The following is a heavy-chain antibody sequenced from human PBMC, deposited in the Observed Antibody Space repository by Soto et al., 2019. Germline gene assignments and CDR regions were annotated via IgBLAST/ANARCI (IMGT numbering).Heavy chain of an antibody. CDR1: GYTFTSYG. J-gene: IGHJ5*02. V-gene: IGHV1-18*01. D-gene: IGHD3-22*01. CDR2: ISAYNGNT. Sequence: ASVKVSCKASGYTFTSYGISWVRQAPGQGLEWMGRISAYNGNTNYAQKLQGRVTMTTDTSTSTAYMELRSLRSDDTAVYYCARDFLPTYYYDSSGYHNWFDPWGQGTLVTVSS. CDR3: ARDFLPTYYYDSSGYHNWFDP.